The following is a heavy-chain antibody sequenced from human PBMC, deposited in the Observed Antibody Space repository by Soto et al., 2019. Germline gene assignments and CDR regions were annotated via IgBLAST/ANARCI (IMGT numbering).Heavy chain of an antibody. J-gene: IGHJ6*03. CDR3: AAWVPAATYYYYYMDV. CDR1: GYTFTSYD. CDR2: MNPNSGNT. V-gene: IGHV1-8*01. Sequence: ASVKVSCKASGYTFTSYDINWVRQATGQGLEWMGWMNPNSGNTGYAQKFQGRVTMTRNTSISTAYMELSSLRSEDTAVYYCAAWVPAATYYYYYMDVWGKGTTVTAP. D-gene: IGHD2-2*01.